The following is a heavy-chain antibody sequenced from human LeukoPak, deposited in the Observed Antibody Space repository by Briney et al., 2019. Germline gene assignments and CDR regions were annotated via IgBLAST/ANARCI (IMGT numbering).Heavy chain of an antibody. CDR1: GYTFTGYY. CDR2: INPNSGGT. Sequence: ASVKVSCKASGYTFTGYYMHWVRQAPGQGLEWMGWINPNSGGTNYAQKFQGRVTMTRDTSISTAYMELSRLRSDDTAVYYCARAPYYYDSSGDLKSFDYWGQGTLVTVSS. CDR3: ARAPYYYDSSGDLKSFDY. V-gene: IGHV1-2*02. D-gene: IGHD3-22*01. J-gene: IGHJ4*02.